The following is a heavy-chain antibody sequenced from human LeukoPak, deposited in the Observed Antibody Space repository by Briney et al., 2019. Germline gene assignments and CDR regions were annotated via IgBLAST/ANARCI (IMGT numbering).Heavy chain of an antibody. J-gene: IGHJ2*01. CDR3: ARRRSYGNRYWYFDL. V-gene: IGHV4-59*08. D-gene: IGHD3-10*01. Sequence: SETLSLTCTVSGGSISSYYWSWIRQPPGKGLEWIGYIYYSGSTNYNPSLKSRVTISVDTSKNQFSLKLSSVTAADTAVYYCARRRSYGNRYWYFDLWGRGTLVTVSS. CDR1: GGSISSYY. CDR2: IYYSGST.